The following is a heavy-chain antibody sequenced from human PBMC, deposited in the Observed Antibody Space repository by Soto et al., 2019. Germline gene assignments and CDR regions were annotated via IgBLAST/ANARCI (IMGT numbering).Heavy chain of an antibody. V-gene: IGHV4-59*01. CDR2: IHYSGST. CDR3: AAGEASSRNLAPYYLDF. Sequence: SETLSLTCTVSGGSMRNYFWTWIRQPPGKGLEWIGYIHYSGSTSFFPSYNPSLRSRVTISEDTSKNQFSLKLLSVTTADTAVYFCAAGEASSRNLAPYYLDFWGQGTLVTVSS. CDR1: GGSMRNYF. D-gene: IGHD6-13*01. J-gene: IGHJ4*02.